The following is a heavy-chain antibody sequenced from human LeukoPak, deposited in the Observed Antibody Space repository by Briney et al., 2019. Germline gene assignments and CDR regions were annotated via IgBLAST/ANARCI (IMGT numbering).Heavy chain of an antibody. CDR1: GGSISSYY. J-gene: IGHJ2*01. Sequence: SETLSLTCTVSGGSISSYYWSWIRQPPGKGLEWIGYIYYSGSTNYNPSLKSRVTISVDTSENQFSLKLSSVTAADTAVYYCARGTDFWSGHPPWYFDLWGRGTLVTVSS. CDR3: ARGTDFWSGHPPWYFDL. D-gene: IGHD3-3*01. CDR2: IYYSGST. V-gene: IGHV4-59*01.